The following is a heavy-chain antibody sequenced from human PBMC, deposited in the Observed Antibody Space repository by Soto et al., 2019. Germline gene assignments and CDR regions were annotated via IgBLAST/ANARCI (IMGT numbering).Heavy chain of an antibody. V-gene: IGHV3-74*01. CDR2: INSDGRST. D-gene: IGHD3-22*01. CDR1: GSTFSSSW. J-gene: IGHJ4*02. CDR3: ARDPDKGMIVGKLFDY. Sequence: PGGPLRPSCAASGSTFSSSWMHWVRQAPGKGLGWVSRINSDGRSTSYTASMKGRFTISRDNAKNTLYLQMNSLRAEDTAVYCCARDPDKGMIVGKLFDYWGQGTLVTVSS.